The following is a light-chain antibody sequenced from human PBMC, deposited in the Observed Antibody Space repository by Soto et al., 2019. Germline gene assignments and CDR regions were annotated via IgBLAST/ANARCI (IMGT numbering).Light chain of an antibody. Sequence: QSVLTQPASVSGSPGQSITVSCTGTSSDVGAYIYVSWYQHHPGKAPKVMIYEVTKRPSGVSDRFSGSKSGNTASLTISGLQAEDEADYYCCSYTSSRTYVFGTGTKVTVL. CDR2: EVT. V-gene: IGLV2-14*01. J-gene: IGLJ1*01. CDR3: CSYTSSRTYV. CDR1: SSDVGAYIY.